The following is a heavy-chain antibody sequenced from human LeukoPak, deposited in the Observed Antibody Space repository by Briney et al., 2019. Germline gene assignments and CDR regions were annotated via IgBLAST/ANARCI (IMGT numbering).Heavy chain of an antibody. D-gene: IGHD5-12*01. Sequence: PGGSLRLSCAASGFTFSSYAMNWVRQAPGKGLEWVSTVSGSGDSTYYADSVRGRFTISRDDSKNTLYLQMKNLRAEDTAVYYCAKDGAWLRFDDWGQGILVTVSS. J-gene: IGHJ4*02. CDR2: VSGSGDST. CDR1: GFTFSSYA. CDR3: AKDGAWLRFDD. V-gene: IGHV3-23*01.